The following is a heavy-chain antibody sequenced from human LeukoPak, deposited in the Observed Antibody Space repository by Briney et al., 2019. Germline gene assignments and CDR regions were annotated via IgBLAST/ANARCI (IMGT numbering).Heavy chain of an antibody. CDR1: GYTFSDSY. Sequence: ASVKVSCKASGYTFSDSYIHWVGQAPGQGLEWMGWINPNSGDTNYAQKFQGRVTMTRDTSISTAYMELIRLRSDDTAVYFCGRTRAVTPSYLDYWGQGTLVTVSS. J-gene: IGHJ4*02. V-gene: IGHV1-2*02. CDR3: GRTRAVTPSYLDY. CDR2: INPNSGDT. D-gene: IGHD5-18*01.